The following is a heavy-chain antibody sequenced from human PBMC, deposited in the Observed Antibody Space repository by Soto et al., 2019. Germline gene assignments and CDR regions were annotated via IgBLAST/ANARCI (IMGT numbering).Heavy chain of an antibody. J-gene: IGHJ3*02. CDR1: GFTFSSYS. D-gene: IGHD2-2*01. CDR3: ARVVGGYQLLHAFDI. V-gene: IGHV3-21*01. CDR2: ISSSSSYI. Sequence: EVQVVESGGGLVKPGGSLRLSCAASGFTFSSYSMNWVRQAPGKGLEWVSSISSSSSYIYYADSVKGRFTISRDNAKNSLYLQMNSLRAEDTAVYYCARVVGGYQLLHAFDIWGQGTMVTVSS.